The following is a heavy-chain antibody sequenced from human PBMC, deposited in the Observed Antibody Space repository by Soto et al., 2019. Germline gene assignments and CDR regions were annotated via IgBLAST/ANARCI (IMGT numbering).Heavy chain of an antibody. Sequence: PSETLSLTCTVSGGSISSSSYYWGWIRQPPGKGLEWIGSIYYSGSTYYNPSLKSRVTISVDTSKNQFSLKLSSVTAADTAEYYCARHRSGYYYGSGSYYNVKYYGMDVWGQGTTVTVSS. CDR1: GGSISSSSYY. CDR3: ARHRSGYYYGSGSYYNVKYYGMDV. J-gene: IGHJ6*02. V-gene: IGHV4-39*01. D-gene: IGHD3-10*01. CDR2: IYYSGST.